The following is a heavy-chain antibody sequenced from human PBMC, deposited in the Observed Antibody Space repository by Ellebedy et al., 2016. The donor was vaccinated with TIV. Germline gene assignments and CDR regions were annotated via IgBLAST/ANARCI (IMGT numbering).Heavy chain of an antibody. J-gene: IGHJ5*02. CDR2: ISAYNGNT. CDR1: GYTFTGYY. D-gene: IGHD3-10*01. V-gene: IGHV1-18*04. Sequence: AASVKVSCKASGYTFTGYYMHWVRQAPGQGLEWMGWISAYNGNTNYAQKLQGRVTMTTDTSTSTAYMELRSLRSDDTAVYYCARQSTMVRGRLSPWGQGTLVTVSS. CDR3: ARQSTMVRGRLSP.